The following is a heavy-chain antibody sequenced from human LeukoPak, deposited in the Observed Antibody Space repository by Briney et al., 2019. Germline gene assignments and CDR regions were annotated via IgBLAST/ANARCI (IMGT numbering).Heavy chain of an antibody. CDR2: INPTGGST. V-gene: IGHV1-46*01. CDR3: ARTAARRFDY. D-gene: IGHD6-6*01. CDR1: GYTFPSYF. Sequence: GASVKVSCKASGYTFPSYFMHGVRQAPGQGLEWMGIINPTGGSTTYAQKFQGRVTMTRDTSTGTVYMELSSLRSDDTAVYYCARTAARRFDYWGQGTLVTVSS. J-gene: IGHJ4*02.